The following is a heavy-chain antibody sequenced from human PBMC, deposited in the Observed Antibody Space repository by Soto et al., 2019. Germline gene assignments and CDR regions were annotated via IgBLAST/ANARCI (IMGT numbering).Heavy chain of an antibody. CDR1: SGSISSSNW. V-gene: IGHV4-4*02. CDR2: IYHSGST. CDR3: ARSSFCSGGSCYSGVIDY. Sequence: QVQLQESGPGLVKPSGTLSLTCAVSSGSISSSNWWSWVRQPPGKGLEWIGEIYHSGSTNYNPSLKSRVTISVAKSKNQFSLKLSSVTAADTAVYYCARSSFCSGGSCYSGVIDYWGQGTLVTVSS. D-gene: IGHD2-15*01. J-gene: IGHJ4*02.